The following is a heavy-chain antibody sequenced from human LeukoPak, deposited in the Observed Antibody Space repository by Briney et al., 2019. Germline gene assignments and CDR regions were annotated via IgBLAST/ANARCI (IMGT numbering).Heavy chain of an antibody. CDR2: IRHDGSIK. CDR1: GFTFSSYA. D-gene: IGHD2-21*02. V-gene: IGHV3-30*02. CDR3: ARGDCSGDCYHPLYY. J-gene: IGHJ4*02. Sequence: GGSLRLSCAASGFTFSSYAMHWVRQAPGQGLDWVAFIRHDGSIKYYSDSAKGRFTISRDNSKNTLYLQMNSLRTEGTAVYYCARGDCSGDCYHPLYYWGQGSLVTVSS.